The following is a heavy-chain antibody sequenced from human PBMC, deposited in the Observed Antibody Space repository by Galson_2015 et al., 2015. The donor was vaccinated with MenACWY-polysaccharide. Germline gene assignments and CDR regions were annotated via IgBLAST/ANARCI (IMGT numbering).Heavy chain of an antibody. J-gene: IGHJ5*02. CDR2: ITYDGSDQ. CDR1: GFTFSSYG. D-gene: IGHD6-19*01. V-gene: IGHV3-30*18. CDR3: AKREARNSGLFDL. Sequence: SLRLSCAASGFTFSSYGMHWVRQAPGKGLEWVTYITYDGSDQNYARSVKGRFTISRDNSKNMLYLQMDSLRAEDTAVYHCAKREARNSGLFDLWGQGALVTVSS.